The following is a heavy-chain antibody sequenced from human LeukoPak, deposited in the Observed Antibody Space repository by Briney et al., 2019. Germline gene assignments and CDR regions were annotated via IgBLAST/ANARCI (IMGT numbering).Heavy chain of an antibody. V-gene: IGHV4-39*01. J-gene: IGHJ5*02. CDR3: ARHLIVVVTAGRDWFDP. Sequence: SETLSLTCTVSGGSITSSTYYWGWIRQPPGKGLEWIGSINHSGSTFYNPSLKSRVTISVDTSKNQFSLKLSPVTAADTAVYYCARHLIVVVTAGRDWFDPWGQGTLVTVSS. CDR2: INHSGST. CDR1: GGSITSSTYY. D-gene: IGHD2-21*02.